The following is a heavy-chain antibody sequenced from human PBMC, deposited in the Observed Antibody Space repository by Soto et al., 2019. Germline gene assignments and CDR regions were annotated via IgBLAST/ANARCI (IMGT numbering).Heavy chain of an antibody. J-gene: IGHJ5*02. V-gene: IGHV4-34*02. CDR3: ASGPTPDTARIWFAP. CDR1: GGPLSGYF. D-gene: IGHD2-21*02. CDR2: IDPKGDI. Sequence: QVQLQQGGAGLLKPSETLSLTCGVYGGPLSGYFWRRIRQAPGKGLEWIGEIDPKGDIPYTPSLKSRVTISVDTSKMHFFLNLKPVPAADTGLYYCASGPTPDTARIWFAPWGQGTLVTVSS.